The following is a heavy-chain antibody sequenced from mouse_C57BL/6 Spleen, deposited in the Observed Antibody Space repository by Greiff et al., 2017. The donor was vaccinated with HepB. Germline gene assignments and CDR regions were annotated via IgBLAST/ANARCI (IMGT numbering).Heavy chain of an antibody. J-gene: IGHJ2*01. D-gene: IGHD4-1*01. CDR2: INPNNGGT. CDR3: ARSNCLDY. CDR1: GYTFTDYY. V-gene: IGHV1-26*01. Sequence: VQLQQSGPELVKPGASVKISCKASGYTFTDYYMNWVKQSHGKSLEWIGDINPNNGGTSYNQKFKGKATLTVDKSSSTAYMELRSLTSEDSAVYYCARSNCLDYWGQGTTLTVSS.